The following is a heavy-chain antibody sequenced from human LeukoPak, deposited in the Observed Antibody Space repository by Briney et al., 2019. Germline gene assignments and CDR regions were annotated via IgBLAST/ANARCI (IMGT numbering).Heavy chain of an antibody. J-gene: IGHJ4*02. V-gene: IGHV1-69*13. CDR1: GGSFSTYA. CDR2: IIPIFGTA. Sequence: SVKVSCKASGGSFSTYAISWVRQAPGQGLEWTGGIIPIFGTANYAQKFQGRVTLTADESTSTAYMELSSLRSDDTAVYYCARAGGYSYGYYFDYWGQGTLVTVSS. CDR3: ARAGGYSYGYYFDY. D-gene: IGHD5-18*01.